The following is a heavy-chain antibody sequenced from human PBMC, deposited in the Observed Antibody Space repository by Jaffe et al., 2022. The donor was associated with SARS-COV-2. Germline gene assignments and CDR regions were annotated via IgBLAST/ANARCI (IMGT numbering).Heavy chain of an antibody. D-gene: IGHD3-22*01. J-gene: IGHJ4*02. CDR2: ISSSSNTI. Sequence: EVQLVESGGGLVQPGGSLRLSCAASGFIFSSYSMNWVRQAPGKGLEWVSSISSSSNTINYADSVKGRFTVSRDNAKNSLFLQMNSLRDEDTAVYYCAKIDRHYFDCWGQGTLVTVSS. V-gene: IGHV3-48*02. CDR3: AKIDRHYFDC. CDR1: GFIFSSYS.